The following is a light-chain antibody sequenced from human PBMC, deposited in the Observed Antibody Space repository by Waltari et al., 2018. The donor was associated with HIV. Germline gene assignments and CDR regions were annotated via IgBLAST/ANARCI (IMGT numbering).Light chain of an antibody. V-gene: IGKV1-39*01. Sequence: DIQMTQSPSSLSAAVGARVTITCRASQSISSYLNWYHHKPGKAPKLLIYAASNLQSGVPSRFSGSGSGTDFTLTISSLQPEDFATYYCQKTYSTPYTFGQGTKLEIK. J-gene: IGKJ2*01. CDR1: QSISSY. CDR3: QKTYSTPYT. CDR2: AAS.